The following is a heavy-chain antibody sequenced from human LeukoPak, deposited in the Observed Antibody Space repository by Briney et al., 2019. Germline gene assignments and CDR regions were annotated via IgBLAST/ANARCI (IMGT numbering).Heavy chain of an antibody. CDR1: GGSISSYY. D-gene: IGHD3-10*01. J-gene: IGHJ2*01. Sequence: SETLSLTCTVSGGSISSYYWSWIRQPPGKGLEWIGYIYYIGSTNYNPSLKSRVTISVDTSKNQFSLKLKSVTAADTAVYYCARDRGAAWWYFDLWGRGTLVTVSS. CDR3: ARDRGAAWWYFDL. V-gene: IGHV4-59*01. CDR2: IYYIGST.